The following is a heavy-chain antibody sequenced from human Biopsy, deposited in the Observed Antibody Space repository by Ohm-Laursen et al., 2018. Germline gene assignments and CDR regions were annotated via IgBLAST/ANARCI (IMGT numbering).Heavy chain of an antibody. CDR2: IIGMFGTA. V-gene: IGHV1-69*13. Sequence: EASVKVSCKASGGPFSSYAVTWVRQAPGQGLEWMGGIIGMFGTADYAQTFLGRVTITADSPTSTVDMELTSLTSDDTAVYFCAREAIGYQLPCDDWGQGTLVTVSS. CDR3: AREAIGYQLPCDD. D-gene: IGHD2-2*01. CDR1: GGPFSSYA. J-gene: IGHJ4*02.